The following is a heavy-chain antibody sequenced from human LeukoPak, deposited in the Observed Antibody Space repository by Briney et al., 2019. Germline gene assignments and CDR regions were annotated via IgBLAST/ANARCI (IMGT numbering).Heavy chain of an antibody. CDR1: GFTVSSNY. D-gene: IGHD3-22*01. CDR3: AKTPYDSSGYYYVY. J-gene: IGHJ4*02. CDR2: IYSGGST. Sequence: PGGSLRLSCAASGFTVSSNYMSWVRQAPGKGLEWVSVIYSGGSTYYADSVKGRFTISRDNSKNTLYLQMNSLRAEDTAVYYCAKTPYDSSGYYYVYWGQGTLVTVSS. V-gene: IGHV3-66*01.